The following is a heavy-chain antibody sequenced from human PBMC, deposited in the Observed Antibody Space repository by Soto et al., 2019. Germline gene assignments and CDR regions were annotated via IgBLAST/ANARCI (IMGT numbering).Heavy chain of an antibody. Sequence: LGESLKISCKGSGYSFTSYWISWVRQMPGKGLEWMGRIDPSDSYTNYSPSFQGHVTISADKSISTAYLQWSSLKASDTAMYYCDRTNYYYDSTGYYPWECDYWGPGTLVTVSS. CDR1: GYSFTSYW. D-gene: IGHD3-22*01. J-gene: IGHJ4*02. V-gene: IGHV5-10-1*01. CDR3: DRTNYYYDSTGYYPWECDY. CDR2: IDPSDSYT.